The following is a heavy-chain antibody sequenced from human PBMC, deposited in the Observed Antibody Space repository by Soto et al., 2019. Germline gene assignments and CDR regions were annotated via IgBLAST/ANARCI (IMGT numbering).Heavy chain of an antibody. CDR1: GFAFSSYT. Sequence: GGSLRLSCAASGFAFSSYTMSWVRQTPGKGLEWVSSISASGGSTYYGDSLKGRFTISRDNSKNTLNLHIKSLGVEDSAVYYYAKDRGGFARGWEYYDFWGQGTQVTVSS. V-gene: IGHV3-23*01. CDR2: ISASGGST. J-gene: IGHJ4*02. D-gene: IGHD6-19*01. CDR3: AKDRGGFARGWEYYDF.